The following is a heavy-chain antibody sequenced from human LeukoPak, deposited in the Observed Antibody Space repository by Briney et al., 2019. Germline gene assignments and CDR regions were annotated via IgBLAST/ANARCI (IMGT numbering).Heavy chain of an antibody. J-gene: IGHJ5*02. V-gene: IGHV1-69*01. CDR2: IIPIFGTA. Sequence: SVKVSCKASGGTFSSYAISWVRQAPGQGLEWMGGIIPIFGTANYAQKFQGRVTITADESTSTAYMELSSLRSEDTAVYYCARDAIVGATAFDPWGQGTLVTVSS. CDR3: ARDAIVGATAFDP. D-gene: IGHD1-26*01. CDR1: GGTFSSYA.